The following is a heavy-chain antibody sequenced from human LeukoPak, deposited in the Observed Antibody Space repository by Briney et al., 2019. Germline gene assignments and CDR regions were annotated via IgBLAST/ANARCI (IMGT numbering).Heavy chain of an antibody. CDR3: AREGGYYYDSSGYPNWFDP. Sequence: GASVKVSCKASGYTFTSYGISWVRQAPGQGLEWMGWISAYNGNTNYAQKLQGRVTMTTDTSTSTAYMELRSLRSDDTAVYYCAREGGYYYDSSGYPNWFDPWGQGTLVTVSS. D-gene: IGHD3-22*01. V-gene: IGHV1-18*01. J-gene: IGHJ5*02. CDR2: ISAYNGNT. CDR1: GYTFTSYG.